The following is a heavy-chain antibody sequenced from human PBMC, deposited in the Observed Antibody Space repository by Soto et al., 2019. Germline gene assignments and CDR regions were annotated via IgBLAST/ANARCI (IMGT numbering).Heavy chain of an antibody. Sequence: QVQLVQSGAEVKKPGASVKVSCKASGYTFIIYGISWVRQAPEQGLEWIGWISAYNGNTNYAQKFQGRVTMTPDSTTSTVSMELRRLRHDDTAVYYCARGGKNCTHGVCSFYGMEVWGQGTTVTVSS. D-gene: IGHD2-8*01. CDR3: ARGGKNCTHGVCSFYGMEV. V-gene: IGHV1-18*01. CDR2: ISAYNGNT. CDR1: GYTFIIYG. J-gene: IGHJ6*01.